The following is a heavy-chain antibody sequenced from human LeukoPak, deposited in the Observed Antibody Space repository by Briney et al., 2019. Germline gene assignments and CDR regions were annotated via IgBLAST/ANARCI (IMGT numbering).Heavy chain of an antibody. D-gene: IGHD6-19*01. V-gene: IGHV1-2*02. CDR1: GYTFTGYY. J-gene: IGHJ6*03. CDR2: INPNSGGT. CDR3: ARVAVAGRVQYYYYMDV. Sequence: GASVKVSCKASGYTFTGYYMHGVRQAPGQGLEWMGWINPNSGGTNYAQKFQGRVTMTRDTSISTAYMELSRLRSDDTAVYYCARVAVAGRVQYYYYMDVWGKGTTVTVSS.